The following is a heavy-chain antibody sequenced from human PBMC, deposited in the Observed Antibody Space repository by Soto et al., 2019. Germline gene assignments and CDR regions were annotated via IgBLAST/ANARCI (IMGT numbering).Heavy chain of an antibody. CDR1: GVTFSSYS. Sequence: GGSLRLSCAASGVTFSSYSMNWVRQAPGKGLEWVSYISSSSSTIYYADSVKGRFTISRDNAKNSLYLQMNRLRAEDTAVYYCAREGDSSGWYNWFDPWGQGTLVTVSS. J-gene: IGHJ5*02. V-gene: IGHV3-48*01. CDR3: AREGDSSGWYNWFDP. D-gene: IGHD3-22*01. CDR2: ISSSSSTI.